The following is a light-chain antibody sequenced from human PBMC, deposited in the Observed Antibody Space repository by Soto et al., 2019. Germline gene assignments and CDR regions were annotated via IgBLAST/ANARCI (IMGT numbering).Light chain of an antibody. Sequence: QSALTQPRSVSGSPGQSVTISCTGISSDVGGFNYVSWYQQHPGKAPKLMIYDVSKRPSGVPDRFSGSKSGNTASLTISGLQAEDEADYYCCSYAGSYTYVFGTGTNVTVL. CDR2: DVS. V-gene: IGLV2-11*01. CDR1: SSDVGGFNY. J-gene: IGLJ1*01. CDR3: CSYAGSYTYV.